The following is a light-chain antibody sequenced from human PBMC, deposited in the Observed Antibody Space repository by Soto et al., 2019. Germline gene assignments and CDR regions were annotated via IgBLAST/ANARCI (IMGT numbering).Light chain of an antibody. CDR3: QQYNNWPIT. CDR2: GAS. J-gene: IGKJ5*01. CDR1: QSVSSN. V-gene: IGKV3D-15*01. Sequence: EIVMTQSPATLSVSPGERATLSCRASQSVSSNLAWSQQKPGQAPRLLIYGASNRATGIPARFSGSGSGTEFTLTISSLQSEDFAVYYCQQYNNWPITFGQGTRLEIK.